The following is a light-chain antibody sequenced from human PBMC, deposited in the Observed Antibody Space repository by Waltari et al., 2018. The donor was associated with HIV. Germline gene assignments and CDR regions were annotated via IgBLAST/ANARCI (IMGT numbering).Light chain of an antibody. J-gene: IGKJ5*01. CDR2: RAS. V-gene: IGKV3-15*01. CDR1: QSVNTL. Sequence: EVVLTQSPATLSVSAGERATLSCRGSQSVNTLLAWYQQKPGQAPRLLIYRASTRAPDIPARFSASGSGTEFTLAISSLQPEDSAVYYCQQYNNWPITFGQGTRLEIE. CDR3: QQYNNWPIT.